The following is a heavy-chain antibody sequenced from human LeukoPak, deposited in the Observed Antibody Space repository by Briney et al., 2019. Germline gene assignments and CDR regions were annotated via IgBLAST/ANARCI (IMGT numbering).Heavy chain of an antibody. J-gene: IGHJ4*02. CDR1: GGSISSGGYS. D-gene: IGHD3-10*01. CDR2: IYYSGST. CDR3: ARGGDKLWYAHFDY. V-gene: IGHV4-30-4*07. Sequence: PSETLSLTCAVSGGSISSGGYSWHWIRQTPGRGLQWIGYIYYSGSTYYNASLKSRVTISVDTSKNQFSLKLSSVTAADTAVYYCARGGDKLWYAHFDYWGQGTLVTVSS.